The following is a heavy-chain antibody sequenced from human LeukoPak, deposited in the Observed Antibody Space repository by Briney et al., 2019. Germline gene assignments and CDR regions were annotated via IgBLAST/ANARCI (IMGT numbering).Heavy chain of an antibody. CDR3: AGGRGAGSSDC. CDR1: GFTFSNHW. J-gene: IGHJ4*02. V-gene: IGHV3-74*01. CDR2: INSDESTT. Sequence: PGGSLRLSCATSGFTFSNHWMHWVRQAPGKGLVWVSRINSDESTTSYADSVKGRFTISRDNAKNTLYLQMNSLRAEDTAVYYCAGGRGAGSSDCWGQGTLVTVSS. D-gene: IGHD6-6*01.